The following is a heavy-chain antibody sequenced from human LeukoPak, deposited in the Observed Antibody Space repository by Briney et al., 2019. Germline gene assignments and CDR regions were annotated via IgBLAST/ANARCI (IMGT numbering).Heavy chain of an antibody. CDR2: IYDTGNT. V-gene: IGHV4-59*11. CDR3: ARGAYASGNYFDY. J-gene: IGHJ4*02. CDR1: GGSISDHH. Sequence: SETLSLTCSVSGGSISDHHWSWIRQPPGKGLEWIGYIYDTGNTNYNPSLLSRVTISVDTSRNQFSLRLPSVTAADTAVYYCARGAYASGNYFDYWGQGTLVTVSS. D-gene: IGHD3-16*01.